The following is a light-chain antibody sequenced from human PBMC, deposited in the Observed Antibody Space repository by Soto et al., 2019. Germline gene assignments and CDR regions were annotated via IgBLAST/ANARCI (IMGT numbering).Light chain of an antibody. Sequence: QSVLTQPASVAGSPGQAITISCTGTSSDVGGYNYVSWYQQHPDKAPKLMIYDVSRRPSGVSDRFSGSKSGSTASLTISGLQAEDEADYYCSSYSSATHVVFGGGTKLTLL. CDR1: SSDVGGYNY. V-gene: IGLV2-14*03. J-gene: IGLJ2*01. CDR3: SSYSSATHVV. CDR2: DVS.